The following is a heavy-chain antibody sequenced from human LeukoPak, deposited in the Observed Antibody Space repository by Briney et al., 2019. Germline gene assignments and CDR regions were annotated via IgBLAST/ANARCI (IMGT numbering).Heavy chain of an antibody. CDR2: INPKSGAR. V-gene: IGHV1-2*02. D-gene: IGHD6-13*01. J-gene: IGHJ3*02. CDR3: ARDGVYSRNFDAFDI. CDR1: GYTFSDYS. Sequence: ASVKVSCKTSGYTFSDYSMRWVRQAPGQGPEWMGCINPKSGARDYAQRLQGRVTMTRDTSINTAYMELNSLRADDTAVYYCARDGVYSRNFDAFDIWGQGTMVTVSS.